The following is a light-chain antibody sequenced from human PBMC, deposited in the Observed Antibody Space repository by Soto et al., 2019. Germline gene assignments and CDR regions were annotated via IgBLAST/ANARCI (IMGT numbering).Light chain of an antibody. CDR3: QQRTLWPRT. Sequence: EIVLTQSPATLSLSPGERATLSCRASQSLSGTLAWFQQKPGQPPRLLIYGASNRATGIPARFSASGSGTDFTLTISSLEPEDFAVYYWQQRTLWPRTFGQGTKVEIK. CDR1: QSLSGT. CDR2: GAS. J-gene: IGKJ1*01. V-gene: IGKV3-11*01.